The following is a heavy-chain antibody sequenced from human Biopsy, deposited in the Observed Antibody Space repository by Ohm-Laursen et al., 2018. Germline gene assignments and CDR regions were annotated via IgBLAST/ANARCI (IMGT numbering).Heavy chain of an antibody. CDR2: TVVGNGYT. Sequence: SVTASCKPSAFTFSSSAAQWVRQARGQRLGWQGLTVVGNGYTNYAQKFQERVTITRDMSTSTAYKELTSLRSEDTAVYYCAATSTLYYYYYAMDVWDQGTTITVSS. J-gene: IGHJ6*02. V-gene: IGHV1-58*01. CDR3: AATSTLYYYYYAMDV. CDR1: AFTFSSSA.